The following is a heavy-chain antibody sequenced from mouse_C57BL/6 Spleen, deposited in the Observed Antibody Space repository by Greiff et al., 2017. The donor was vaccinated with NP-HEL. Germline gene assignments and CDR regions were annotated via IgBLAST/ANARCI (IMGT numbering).Heavy chain of an antibody. V-gene: IGHV1-15*01. Sequence: ESGAELVRPGASVTLSCKASGYTFTDYEMHWVKQTPVHGLEWIGAIDPETGGTAYNQKFKGKAILTADKSSSTAYMELRSLTSEDSAVYYCTRGDYYVPFAYWGQGTLVTVSA. CDR2: IDPETGGT. J-gene: IGHJ3*01. D-gene: IGHD1-1*01. CDR3: TRGDYYVPFAY. CDR1: GYTFTDYE.